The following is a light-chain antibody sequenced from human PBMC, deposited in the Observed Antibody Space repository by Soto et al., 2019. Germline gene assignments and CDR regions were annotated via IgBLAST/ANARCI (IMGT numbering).Light chain of an antibody. CDR2: DAS. CDR1: QDISNF. J-gene: IGKJ2*01. V-gene: IGKV1-33*01. CDR3: QQYHSIPPT. Sequence: DIQMTQSPSTLSASVGDRVTITCQASQDISNFLSWYQHKPGKAPKLLIYDASDLETGVPSRFSGSGSGTHFALTISSLQPEDFAIYFCQQYHSIPPTFGRGTKVEIK.